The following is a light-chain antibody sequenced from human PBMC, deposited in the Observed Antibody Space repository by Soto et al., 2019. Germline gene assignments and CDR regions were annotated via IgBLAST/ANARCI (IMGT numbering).Light chain of an antibody. Sequence: DIQMTQSPSSLSASLGDRVTITCRASQTISNYLNWYQQKPEKAPKLLIYSTSSLQSGVPSRFSGSGSGTDFTLTVSSLQSDDFAVYYCQQYDEWPLTFGQGTKVEI. CDR2: STS. J-gene: IGKJ1*01. V-gene: IGKV1-39*01. CDR3: QQYDEWPLT. CDR1: QTISNY.